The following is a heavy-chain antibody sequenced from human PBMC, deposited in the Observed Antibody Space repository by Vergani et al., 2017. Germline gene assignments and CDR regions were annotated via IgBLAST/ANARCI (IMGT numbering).Heavy chain of an antibody. J-gene: IGHJ6*02. CDR3: ARDRVDIVATTTYYYYYYGMDV. CDR2: IYSGGST. Sequence: EVQLVESGGGLVQPGGSLRLSCAASGFTVSSNYMSWVGQAPGKGLEWVSVIYSGGSTYYADSVKGRFTISRHNSKNTLYLQINSLRAEDTAVYYCARDRVDIVATTTYYYYYYGMDVWGQGTTVTVSS. V-gene: IGHV3-53*04. CDR1: GFTVSSNY. D-gene: IGHD5-12*01.